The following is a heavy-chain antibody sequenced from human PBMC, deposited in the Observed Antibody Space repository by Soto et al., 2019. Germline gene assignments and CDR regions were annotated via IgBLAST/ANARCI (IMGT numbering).Heavy chain of an antibody. V-gene: IGHV4-34*01. J-gene: IGHJ6*02. CDR1: GGSFSGYY. Sequence: PSETLSLTCAVYGGSFSGYYWSWIRQPPGKGLEWIGEINHSGSTNYNPSLKSRVTISVDTSKNQFSLKLSSVTAADTAVYYCVRGLYWYYGSGTYYYYYYGMDVWGQGTTVTVSS. CDR3: VRGLYWYYGSGTYYYYYYGMDV. D-gene: IGHD3-10*01. CDR2: INHSGST.